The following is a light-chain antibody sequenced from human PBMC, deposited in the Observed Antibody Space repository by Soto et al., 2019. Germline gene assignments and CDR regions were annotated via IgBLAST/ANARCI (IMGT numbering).Light chain of an antibody. V-gene: IGKV3-20*01. J-gene: IGKJ1*01. CDR2: GAS. CDR3: QQSDTSPRT. CDR1: QSVSSNY. Sequence: EIVLTQSPGTLSLSPGERATLSCRASQSVSSNYLAWYQQKRGQAPRLLLYGASSRATGIPTRFSGSGSGTAFTLTSSRLEPEDFGVYYCQQSDTSPRTFGQGTKVEI.